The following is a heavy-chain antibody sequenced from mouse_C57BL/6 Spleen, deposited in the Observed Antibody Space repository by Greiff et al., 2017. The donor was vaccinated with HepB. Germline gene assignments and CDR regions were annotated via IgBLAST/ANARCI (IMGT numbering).Heavy chain of an antibody. Sequence: DVQLQESGPGMVKPSQSLSLTCTVTGYSITSGYDWHWIRHFPGNKLEWMGYISYSGSTNYNPSLKSRISITHDTSKNHFFLKLNSVTTEDTATYYCAKTGRGGFDYWGQGTTLTVSS. CDR2: ISYSGST. J-gene: IGHJ2*01. CDR3: AKTGRGGFDY. CDR1: GYSITSGYD. D-gene: IGHD4-1*01. V-gene: IGHV3-1*01.